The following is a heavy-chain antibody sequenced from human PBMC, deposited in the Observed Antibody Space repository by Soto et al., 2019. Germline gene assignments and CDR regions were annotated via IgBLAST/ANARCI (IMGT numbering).Heavy chain of an antibody. CDR3: ARPPGYISDWYYFDL. CDR2: ISPKSGGT. Sequence: QVQLVQSGAEVKKPGASVKISCEASGYTFINYYMHWVRQSPGQGFEWMGRISPKSGGTNSAQKFQGRVSMTWDTSLKTAYMERSSLMSEDTAVYFCARPPGYISDWYYFDLWGQGTQVTVSS. D-gene: IGHD3-9*01. CDR1: GYTFINYY. V-gene: IGHV1-2*02. J-gene: IGHJ4*02.